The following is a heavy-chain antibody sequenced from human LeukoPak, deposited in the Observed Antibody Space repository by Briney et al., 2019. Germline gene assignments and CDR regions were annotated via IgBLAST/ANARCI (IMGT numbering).Heavy chain of an antibody. CDR1: GGSFSGYY. CDR3: ARVAWYSSSFHQYYYYYYYYMDV. J-gene: IGHJ6*03. Sequence: SETLSLTCAVYGGSFSGYYWSWIRQPPGKGLEWIGEINHSGSTNYNPSLKSRVTISVDTSKNQFSLKLSSVTAADTAVYYCARVAWYSSSFHQYYYYYYYYMDVWGKGTTVTVSS. CDR2: INHSGST. V-gene: IGHV4-34*01. D-gene: IGHD6-6*01.